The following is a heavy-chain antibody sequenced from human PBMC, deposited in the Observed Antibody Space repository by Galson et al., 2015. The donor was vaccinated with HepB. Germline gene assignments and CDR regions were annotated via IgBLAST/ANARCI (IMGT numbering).Heavy chain of an antibody. J-gene: IGHJ4*02. CDR2: ISGSGGST. CDR3: AKGTAILSYFDH. D-gene: IGHD2-21*02. V-gene: IGHV3-23*01. Sequence: GKGLEWVSAISGSGGSTYYADSVKGRFTISRDNSKNTLYLQMNSLRAEDTAVYYCAKGTAILSYFDHWGQGTLVTVSS.